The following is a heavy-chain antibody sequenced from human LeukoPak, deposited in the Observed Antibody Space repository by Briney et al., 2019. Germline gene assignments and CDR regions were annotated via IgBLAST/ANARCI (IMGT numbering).Heavy chain of an antibody. CDR3: ARDWIAAAGAFDY. Sequence: SETLSLTCAVYGGSFSGYYWSWVRQPPGKGLEWIGEINHSGSTNYNPSLNSRVTISVDTSKNQFSLKLSSVTAADTAVYYCARDWIAAAGAFDYWGQGTLVTVSS. V-gene: IGHV4-34*01. CDR1: GGSFSGYY. CDR2: INHSGST. J-gene: IGHJ4*02. D-gene: IGHD6-13*01.